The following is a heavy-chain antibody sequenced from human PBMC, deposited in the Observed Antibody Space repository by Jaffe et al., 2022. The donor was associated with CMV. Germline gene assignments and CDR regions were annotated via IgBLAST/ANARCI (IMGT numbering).Heavy chain of an antibody. CDR1: GYTFTSYG. V-gene: IGHV1-18*01. D-gene: IGHD5-18*01. J-gene: IGHJ3*02. CDR3: ARDLPALKLRYSYGSDDAFDI. CDR2: ISAYNGNT. Sequence: QVQLVQSGAEVKKPGASVKVSCKASGYTFTSYGISWVRQAPGQGLEWMGWISAYNGNTNYAQKLQGRVTMTTDTSTSTAYMELRSLRSDDTAVYYCARDLPALKLRYSYGSDDAFDIWGQGTMVTVSS.